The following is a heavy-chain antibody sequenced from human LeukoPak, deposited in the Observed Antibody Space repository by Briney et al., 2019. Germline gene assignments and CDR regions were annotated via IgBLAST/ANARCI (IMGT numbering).Heavy chain of an antibody. J-gene: IGHJ6*03. D-gene: IGHD3-3*01. CDR3: ARDSIRDFWSGYYSGHYYYMDV. CDR2: IYYSGST. CDR1: GGSISSYY. V-gene: IGHV4-59*01. Sequence: PSETLSLTCTVSGGSISSYYWSWIRQPPGKGLEWIGYIYYSGSTNSNPSLKSRVNISVDTSKNQFSLKLSSVTAADTAVYFRARDSIRDFWSGYYSGHYYYMDVWGKGTTVTVSS.